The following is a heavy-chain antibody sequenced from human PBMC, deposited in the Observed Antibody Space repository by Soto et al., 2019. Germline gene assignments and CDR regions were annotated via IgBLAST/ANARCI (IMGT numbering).Heavy chain of an antibody. CDR2: IDPSDSYT. CDR1: GYSFNSYW. CDR3: ARRLYSSSWYRAGMDV. V-gene: IGHV5-10-1*01. J-gene: IGHJ6*02. Sequence: PGESLKISCKGSGYSFNSYWISWVRQMPGKGLEWMGRIDPSDSYTNYSPSFQGHVTISADKSISTAYLQWSSLKASDTAMYYCARRLYSSSWYRAGMDVWGQGTTVTVSS. D-gene: IGHD6-13*01.